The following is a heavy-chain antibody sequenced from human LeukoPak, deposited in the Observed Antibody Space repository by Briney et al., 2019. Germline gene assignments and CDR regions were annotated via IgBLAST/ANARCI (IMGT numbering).Heavy chain of an antibody. CDR1: GLTFSTSD. D-gene: IGHD3-22*01. V-gene: IGHV3-30*02. J-gene: IGHJ6*03. Sequence: GGSLRLSCAASGLTFSTSDIHWVRQAPGKGLEWVAFIQYDESNKYYADSVKGRFTISRDNSKNTVYLQMNSLRAEDTAVYYCARKPLGDSSSYYYYYYMDVWGKGTTVTVSS. CDR2: IQYDESNK. CDR3: ARKPLGDSSSYYYYYYMDV.